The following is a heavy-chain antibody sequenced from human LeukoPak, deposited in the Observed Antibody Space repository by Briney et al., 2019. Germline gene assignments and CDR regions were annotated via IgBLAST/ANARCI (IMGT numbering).Heavy chain of an antibody. Sequence: GGSLRLSCAPSGFTFDDYTMHWVRQAPGKGLEWVSGISWNMGSVHITDSVKGRFTTSRDNAPNSLFMLMNRLRAEDMALYYCAKGHRKTNQYDSSGYWDWGQGTLVTVSS. V-gene: IGHV3-9*03. J-gene: IGHJ4*02. CDR3: AKGHRKTNQYDSSGYWD. CDR2: ISWNMGSV. CDR1: GFTFDDYT. D-gene: IGHD3-22*01.